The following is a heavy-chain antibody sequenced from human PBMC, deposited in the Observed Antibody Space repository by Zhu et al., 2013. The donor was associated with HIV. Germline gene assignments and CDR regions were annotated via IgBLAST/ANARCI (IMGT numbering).Heavy chain of an antibody. Sequence: EVQLVESGGGLVQPGGSLRLSCAASGFTFSSYSMNWVRQAPGKGLEWVSYISSSSSTIYYADSVKGRFTISRDNAKNSLYLQMNSLRAEDTAVYYCAREYYCSGGSCYFQPYVHYMDVWGKGTTVTVSS. CDR1: GFTFSSYS. CDR2: ISSSSSTI. CDR3: AREYYCSGGSCYFQPYVHYMDV. V-gene: IGHV3-48*04. J-gene: IGHJ6*03. D-gene: IGHD2-15*01.